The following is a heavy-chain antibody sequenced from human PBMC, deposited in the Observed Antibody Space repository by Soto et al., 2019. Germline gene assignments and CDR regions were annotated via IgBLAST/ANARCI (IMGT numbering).Heavy chain of an antibody. CDR1: GGSFSGYY. D-gene: IGHD3-10*01. J-gene: IGHJ1*01. Sequence: SETLSLTCSVYGGSFSGYYWSWIRQPPGKGLEWIGEINHSGSTNYNPSLKSRVTIAVDTSKIEFPVKVGSVTAADTAVYYCARAPGGYYGSGSKHGGYFQHWGQGTVVTDSS. CDR2: INHSGST. CDR3: ARAPGGYYGSGSKHGGYFQH. V-gene: IGHV4-34*01.